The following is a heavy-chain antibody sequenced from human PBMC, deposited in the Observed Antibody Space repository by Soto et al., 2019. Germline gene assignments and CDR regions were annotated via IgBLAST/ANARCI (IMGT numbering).Heavy chain of an antibody. CDR1: GGSFSGYY. V-gene: IGHV4-34*01. D-gene: IGHD3-10*01. J-gene: IGHJ5*02. CDR2: INHSGST. Sequence: QVQLQQWGAGLLKPSETQSLTCAVYGGSFSGYYWSWIRQPPGKGLEWIGEINHSGSTNYNPSLKSRVTISVDTSKNQFSLKLSSVTAADTAVYYCARGRDYYGSGSRTYNWFDPWGQGTLVTVSS. CDR3: ARGRDYYGSGSRTYNWFDP.